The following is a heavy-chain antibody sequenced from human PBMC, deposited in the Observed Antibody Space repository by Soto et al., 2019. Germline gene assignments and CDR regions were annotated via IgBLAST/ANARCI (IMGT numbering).Heavy chain of an antibody. CDR1: GGTFSSYA. J-gene: IGHJ5*02. CDR3: AHYYYDSSGYYFWWFDP. D-gene: IGHD3-22*01. V-gene: IGHV1-69*01. Sequence: QVQLVQSGAEVKKPGSSVKVSCKASGGTFSSYAISWVRQAPGQGLEWMGGIIPIFGTANYAQKFQGRVTITADESTSTAYMELSSLRSEDTAVSYCAHYYYDSSGYYFWWFDPWGEGTLVTVSS. CDR2: IIPIFGTA.